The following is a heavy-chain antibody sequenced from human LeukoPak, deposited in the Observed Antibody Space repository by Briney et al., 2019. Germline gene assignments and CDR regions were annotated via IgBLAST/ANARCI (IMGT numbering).Heavy chain of an antibody. Sequence: PGGSLRLSCAASGFTFSHYGMHWVRQAPGKGLEWVAVIWYDGSNKYYADSVKGRFTISRDNSENTLYLQTNSLRAEDTAVYYCARCGLVGYCRGASALWAFDIWGQGTMVTVSS. D-gene: IGHD2-15*01. CDR1: GFTFSHYG. CDR3: ARCGLVGYCRGASALWAFDI. V-gene: IGHV3-33*01. CDR2: IWYDGSNK. J-gene: IGHJ3*02.